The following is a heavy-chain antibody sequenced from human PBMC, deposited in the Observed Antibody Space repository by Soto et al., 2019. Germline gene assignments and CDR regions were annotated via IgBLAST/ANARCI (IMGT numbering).Heavy chain of an antibody. D-gene: IGHD3-3*01. CDR2: IRRKAYGGTT. CDR1: GFIFGDYA. CDR3: TRDKMYYDFWSGYYTPSNYCMDV. V-gene: IGHV3-49*03. J-gene: IGHJ6*02. Sequence: GGSLRLSCTASGFIFGDYAMSWFRQAPGKGLEWVGFIRRKAYGGTTEYAASVKVRFTISRDDSKSIAYLQMNSLKTEDTGVYYCTRDKMYYDFWSGYYTPSNYCMDVWGQGTTVTVSS.